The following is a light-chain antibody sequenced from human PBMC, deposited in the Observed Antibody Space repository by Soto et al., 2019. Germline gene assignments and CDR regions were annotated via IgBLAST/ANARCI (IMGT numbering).Light chain of an antibody. J-gene: IGKJ5*01. CDR3: QQYGGSPIT. CDR1: QSLSAF. CDR2: GAS. Sequence: EIVLTQSPGTLSLSPGERATLSCRASQSLSAFLAWYQQQPGQAPRLLIYGASTRATGIPDRFSGSGYGTDFTLTISRLEPEDFALYYCQQYGGSPITFGQGTRLEIK. V-gene: IGKV3-20*01.